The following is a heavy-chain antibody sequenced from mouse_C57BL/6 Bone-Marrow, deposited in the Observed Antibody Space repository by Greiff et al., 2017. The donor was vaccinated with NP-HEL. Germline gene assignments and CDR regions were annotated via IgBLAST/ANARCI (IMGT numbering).Heavy chain of an antibody. CDR3: TTCDYDDGLDY. J-gene: IGHJ2*01. Sequence: DVQLQESGAELVRPGASVKLSCTASGFNIKDDYMHWVKQRPEQGLEWIGWIDPENGDTEYASKFQGKATITADTSSNTAYLQLSSLTSEDTAVYYCTTCDYDDGLDYWGQGTTLTVSS. CDR1: GFNIKDDY. D-gene: IGHD2-4*01. V-gene: IGHV14-4*01. CDR2: IDPENGDT.